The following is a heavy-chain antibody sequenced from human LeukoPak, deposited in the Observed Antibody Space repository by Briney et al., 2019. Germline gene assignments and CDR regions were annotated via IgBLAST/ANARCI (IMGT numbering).Heavy chain of an antibody. V-gene: IGHV4-34*01. CDR2: INHSGST. CDR3: ARRTAMVGRHMDV. CDR1: GGSISSYY. J-gene: IGHJ6*03. D-gene: IGHD5-18*01. Sequence: PSETLSLTCTVSGGSISSYYWSWIRQPPGKGLEWIGEINHSGSTNYNPSLKSRVTISVDTSKNQFSLKLSSVTAADTAVYYCARRTAMVGRHMDVWGKGTTVTVSS.